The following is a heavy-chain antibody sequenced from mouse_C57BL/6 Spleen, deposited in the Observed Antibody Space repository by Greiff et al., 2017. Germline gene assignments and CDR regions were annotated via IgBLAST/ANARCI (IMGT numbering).Heavy chain of an antibody. Sequence: EVKLVESGGDLVKPGGSLKLSCAASGFTFSSYGMSWVRQTPDKRLEWVATISSGGSYTYYPDSVKGRFTISRDNAKNTLYLQMSSLKSEDTAMYYCARLYDHYFDYWGQGTTLTVSS. CDR2: ISSGGSYT. CDR1: GFTFSSYG. CDR3: ARLYDHYFDY. V-gene: IGHV5-6*01. J-gene: IGHJ2*01. D-gene: IGHD2-3*01.